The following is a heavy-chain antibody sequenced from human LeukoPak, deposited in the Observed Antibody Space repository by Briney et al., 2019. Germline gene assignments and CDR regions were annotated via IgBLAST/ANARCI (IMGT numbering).Heavy chain of an antibody. J-gene: IGHJ6*03. Sequence: SQTLSLTCTVSGGSISSGGYYWSWIRQHPGKGLEWIGYIYYSESTYYNPSLKSRVTISVDTSKNQFSLKLSSVTAADTAVYYCARGRGYCSSTSCSDYYYYYMDVWGKGTTVTVSS. CDR1: GGSISSGGYY. CDR2: IYYSEST. CDR3: ARGRGYCSSTSCSDYYYYYMDV. V-gene: IGHV4-31*03. D-gene: IGHD2-2*01.